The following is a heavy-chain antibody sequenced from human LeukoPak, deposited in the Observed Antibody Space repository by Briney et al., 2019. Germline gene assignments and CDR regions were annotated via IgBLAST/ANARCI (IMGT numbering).Heavy chain of an antibody. J-gene: IGHJ3*01. Sequence: ASVKVSCKASGGTFNNYAISWVRQAPGQGLEWMGRIVPILGIANYAQEFQGRLIITADKATSSAYMEQSSLRSEDTAVYYCARDQGEYMYGYYPIWYAFDVWGQGTMVTVSS. D-gene: IGHD5-18*01. CDR1: GGTFNNYA. CDR3: ARDQGEYMYGYYPIWYAFDV. V-gene: IGHV1-69*04. CDR2: IVPILGIA.